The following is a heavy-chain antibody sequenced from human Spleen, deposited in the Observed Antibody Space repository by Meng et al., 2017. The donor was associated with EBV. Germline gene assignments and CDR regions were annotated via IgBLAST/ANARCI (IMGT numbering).Heavy chain of an antibody. V-gene: IGHV4-34*01. Sequence: QVQLQQWGAGLLKPSETLSLTCAVYGGSFSGYFWSWIRQPPGKGLEWIGEINHSGSTSYNPSLKSRVTISEDTSKNQFSLKLSSVTAADTAIYYCAKGKIVARSPWFDPWGQGTLVTVS. CDR1: GGSFSGYF. CDR3: AKGKIVARSPWFDP. J-gene: IGHJ5*02. CDR2: INHSGST. D-gene: IGHD6-6*01.